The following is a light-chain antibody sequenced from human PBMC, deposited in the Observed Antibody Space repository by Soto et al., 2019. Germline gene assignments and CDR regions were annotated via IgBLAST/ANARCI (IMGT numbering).Light chain of an antibody. V-gene: IGKV4-1*01. Sequence: DIVMTQSPDSLAVSLGERATINCKSSQSVLDNSNNRYYLAWYQLKPGQPPNLLIYWASTRESGVPDRFSGSGSGTDFTLTISSLQAEDVAVYYCQQYYTTPFTFGPGTKVDMK. CDR2: WAS. CDR1: QSVLDNSNNRYY. J-gene: IGKJ3*01. CDR3: QQYYTTPFT.